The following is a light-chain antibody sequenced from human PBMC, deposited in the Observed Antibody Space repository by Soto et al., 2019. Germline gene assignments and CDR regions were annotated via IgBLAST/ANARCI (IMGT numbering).Light chain of an antibody. CDR2: DAS. J-gene: IGKJ1*01. V-gene: IGKV1-5*01. CDR3: QQYNSYSWT. Sequence: IQMTQSPSTLSSSVRERFTITCRASQSISSWLAWYPQKPGKAPKLLIYDASSLESGVPSRFSGSGSGTEFTLTISSLQPDDFATYYCQQYNSYSWTFGQGTKVDIK. CDR1: QSISSW.